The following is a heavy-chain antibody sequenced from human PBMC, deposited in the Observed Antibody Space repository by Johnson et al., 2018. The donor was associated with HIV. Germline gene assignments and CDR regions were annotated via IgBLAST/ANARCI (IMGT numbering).Heavy chain of an antibody. D-gene: IGHD6-19*01. J-gene: IGHJ3*02. V-gene: IGHV3-30*18. CDR1: GFTFSTYG. CDR3: AKAGYSSGWYLGAFDI. Sequence: VQLVESVGGVVQPGRSLRLSCAASGFTFSTYGMHWVRPAPGTGLEWVAVISYDGVNTYYADSVRGRFTTSRDNSKNTLYRQMNSLRAEDTAVYYGAKAGYSSGWYLGAFDIWGQGTMVTVSS. CDR2: ISYDGVNT.